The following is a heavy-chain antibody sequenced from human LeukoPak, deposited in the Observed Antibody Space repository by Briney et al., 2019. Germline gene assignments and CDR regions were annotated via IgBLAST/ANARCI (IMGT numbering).Heavy chain of an antibody. Sequence: ASVKVSRKASGYTFTNYAMHWVRQAPGQRLEWMGWINAGNGNTKYSQKFQGRVTITRDTSASTAYMELSSLRSEDTAVYYCARGLIQTTVTNWGQGTLVTVSS. CDR3: ARGLIQTTVTN. V-gene: IGHV1-3*01. CDR1: GYTFTNYA. J-gene: IGHJ4*02. D-gene: IGHD4-17*01. CDR2: INAGNGNT.